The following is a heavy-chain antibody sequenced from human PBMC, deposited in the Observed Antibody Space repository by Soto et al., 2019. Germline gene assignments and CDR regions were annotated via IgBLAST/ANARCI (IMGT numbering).Heavy chain of an antibody. CDR1: GGTFSTYA. CDR3: ARQLNWNYYYYGMDV. Sequence: QVQLVQSGAEVKKPGSSVKVSCKASGGTFSTYAISWVRQAPGQGLEWMGGIIPIFNRPNYAQKFQARLTIAADESSSKAYMERSSLRSEDTSVYYCARQLNWNYYYYGMDVCGQGTTVTVSS. D-gene: IGHD1-1*01. CDR2: IIPIFNRP. V-gene: IGHV1-69*12. J-gene: IGHJ6*02.